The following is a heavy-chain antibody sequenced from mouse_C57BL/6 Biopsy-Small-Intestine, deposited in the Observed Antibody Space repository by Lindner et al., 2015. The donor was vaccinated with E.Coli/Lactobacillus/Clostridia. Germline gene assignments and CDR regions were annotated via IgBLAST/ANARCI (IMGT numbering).Heavy chain of an antibody. J-gene: IGHJ2*01. CDR3: ARSGLLRSFDY. CDR1: GYTFTNYD. CDR2: IYPGNDNT. Sequence: VQLQESGPELAKPGASVKLACKASGYTFTNYDINWVIQRPGQGLEWIGWIYPGNDNTKYNEKFKDKATLTVDTSSSTAYMELHSLTSEDSAVYFCARSGLLRSFDYWGQGTTLTVSS. V-gene: IGHV1-85*01. D-gene: IGHD1-1*01.